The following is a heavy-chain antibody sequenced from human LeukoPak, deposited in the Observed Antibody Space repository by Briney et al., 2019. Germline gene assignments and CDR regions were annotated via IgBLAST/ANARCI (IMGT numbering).Heavy chain of an antibody. V-gene: IGHV1-18*01. CDR3: AKEGNMIPQD. J-gene: IGHJ4*02. Sequence: ASVKVSCKASGYTFTGYGISWVRQAPGQGLEWMGWINTYNGNTNYAQKLQVRVTMTTDTSTSTAYMELRSLRSDDTAVYYCAKEGNMIPQDWGQGTLVTVSS. CDR2: INTYNGNT. CDR1: GYTFTGYG. D-gene: IGHD3-16*01.